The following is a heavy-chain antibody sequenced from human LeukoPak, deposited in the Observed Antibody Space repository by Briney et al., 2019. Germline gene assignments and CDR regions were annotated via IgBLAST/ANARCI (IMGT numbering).Heavy chain of an antibody. CDR2: INPNSGGT. CDR3: ARDVGYCSGGSCYPID. D-gene: IGHD2-15*01. J-gene: IGHJ4*02. V-gene: IGHV1-2*02. Sequence: ASVKVSCKASGYTFNGFYLHWVRQAPGQGLEWMGWINPNSGGTNYAQKFQGRVTMTTDTSTSTAYMELRSLRSDDTAVYYCARDVGYCSGGSCYPIDWGQGTLVTVSS. CDR1: GYTFNGFY.